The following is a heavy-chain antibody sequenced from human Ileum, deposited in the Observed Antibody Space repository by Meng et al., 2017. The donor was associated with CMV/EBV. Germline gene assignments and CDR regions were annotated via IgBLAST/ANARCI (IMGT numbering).Heavy chain of an antibody. V-gene: IGHV3-23*01. Sequence: FTFRNSALCWVRPAPGRGLEWVATISGFGDSTYYTASLRGRFTISRDNSKNALYLQMNSLSAGDTALYYCAKDPDSYISTLGTTFDSWGQGTLVTVSS. J-gene: IGHJ4*02. D-gene: IGHD2-2*01. CDR3: AKDPDSYISTLGTTFDS. CDR1: FTFRNSA. CDR2: ISGFGDST.